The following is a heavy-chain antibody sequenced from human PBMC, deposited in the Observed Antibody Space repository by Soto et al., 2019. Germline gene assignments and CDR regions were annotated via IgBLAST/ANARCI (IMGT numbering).Heavy chain of an antibody. CDR2: ISAYNGNT. CDR3: ARDRCSSTSCYFYYGMDV. CDR1: GYTFTSYG. V-gene: IGHV1-18*01. D-gene: IGHD2-2*01. J-gene: IGHJ6*02. Sequence: ASVKVSCKASGYTFTSYGISWVRQAPGQGLEWMGWISAYNGNTNYAQTLQGRVTMTTDTSTSTAYMELRSLRSDDTAVYYCARDRCSSTSCYFYYGMDVWGQGTTVTVSS.